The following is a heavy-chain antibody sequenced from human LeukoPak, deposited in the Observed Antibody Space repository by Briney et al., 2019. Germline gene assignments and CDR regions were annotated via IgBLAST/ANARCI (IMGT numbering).Heavy chain of an antibody. CDR3: ARGRSYSSSWSLFDY. J-gene: IGHJ4*02. CDR2: INHSGST. V-gene: IGHV4-34*01. D-gene: IGHD6-13*01. Sequence: PSETLSLTCAVYGGSFSGYYWSWIRQPPGKGLEWIGEINHSGSTNYNPSLKSRVTISVDTSKNQFSLKLSSVTAADTAVYYCARGRSYSSSWSLFDYWGQGTLVTVSS. CDR1: GGSFSGYY.